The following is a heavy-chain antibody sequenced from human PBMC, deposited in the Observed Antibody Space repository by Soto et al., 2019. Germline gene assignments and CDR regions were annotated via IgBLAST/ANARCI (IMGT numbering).Heavy chain of an antibody. V-gene: IGHV1-18*01. CDR1: GYTFPNYG. CDR3: ARDLWFSLGNGYFEY. J-gene: IGHJ4*02. D-gene: IGHD2-8*01. CDR2: ISPSNGDT. Sequence: ASVKVSCKTSGYTFPNYGISWVRQAPGQGLEWVGWISPSNGDTKYAQRFQGRVTLTADSSTSTAYMELSSLTSDDTAIYYCARDLWFSLGNGYFEYWGEGALVTVSS.